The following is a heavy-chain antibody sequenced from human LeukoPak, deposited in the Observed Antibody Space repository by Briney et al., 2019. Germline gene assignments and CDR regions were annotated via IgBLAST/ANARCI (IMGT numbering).Heavy chain of an antibody. CDR2: ISGSGGST. J-gene: IGHJ6*03. D-gene: IGHD2-21*01. CDR1: GFTFSTYA. Sequence: GGSLRLSCAASGFTFSTYAMSWVRQAPGKGLEWVSAISGSGGSTYYADSVKGRFTISRDNSKNTLYLQMNSLRAEDTAVYYCAREGGDQYYYYYYMDVWGKGTTVTVSS. V-gene: IGHV3-23*01. CDR3: AREGGDQYYYYYYMDV.